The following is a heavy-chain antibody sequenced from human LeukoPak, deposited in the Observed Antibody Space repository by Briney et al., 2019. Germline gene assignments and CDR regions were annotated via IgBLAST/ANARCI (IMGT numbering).Heavy chain of an antibody. D-gene: IGHD1-26*01. CDR2: LYTSGST. J-gene: IGHJ3*02. Sequence: SSETLSLTCTVSGVSINNDFLTWVRQPAGKALEWIGRLYTSGSTTYNPSLKSRVTMSLDTSMTQFSLKLKSVTAADTAVYYCAGGGSPHIWGQGTMVTVSS. V-gene: IGHV4-4*07. CDR3: AGGGSPHI. CDR1: GVSINNDF.